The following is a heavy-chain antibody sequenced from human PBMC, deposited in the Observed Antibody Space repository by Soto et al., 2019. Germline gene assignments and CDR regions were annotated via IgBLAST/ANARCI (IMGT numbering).Heavy chain of an antibody. CDR1: GFTFGDYA. CDR2: IRRNAYGGTT. Sequence: SXRLSYTTPGFTFGDYALSWVRQAPGKGLEWVGFIRRNAYGGTTDYAASVKGRFTISRDDSKSIAYLQMNSLRTEDTALYYCTRASSLDFDFWGQGTLVTVSS. V-gene: IGHV3-49*04. J-gene: IGHJ4*02. CDR3: TRASSLDFDF. D-gene: IGHD3-16*01.